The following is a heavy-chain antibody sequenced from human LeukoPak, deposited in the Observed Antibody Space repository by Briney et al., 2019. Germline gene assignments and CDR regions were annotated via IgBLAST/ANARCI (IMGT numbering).Heavy chain of an antibody. Sequence: GASVKVSCKASGYRFSNFGITWVRQAPGQGLEWMGWTSPYDDNPEYAKKFQGRVTMTTDTSTSTAYMELRSLRPDDTAMYYCAKVGPPIVAGARGDAFEIWGQGTLVTISS. CDR2: TSPYDDNP. CDR3: AKVGPPIVAGARGDAFEI. CDR1: GYRFSNFG. D-gene: IGHD1-26*01. J-gene: IGHJ3*02. V-gene: IGHV1-18*01.